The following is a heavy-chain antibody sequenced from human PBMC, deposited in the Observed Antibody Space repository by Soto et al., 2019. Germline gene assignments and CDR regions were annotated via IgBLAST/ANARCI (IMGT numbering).Heavy chain of an antibody. CDR1: GFTFSSYA. D-gene: IGHD2-8*02. Sequence: QVQLVESGGGVVQPGRSLRLSCAPSGFTFSSYAMHWVRQAPGKGLEWVAVISYEGSNKYYADSAKGRFTITRDNSKNTLNLQINSLIAEDTAVYYCARNSSCCCISYCDYWGQGTLVTVSS. CDR3: ARNSSCCCISYCDY. CDR2: ISYEGSNK. V-gene: IGHV3-30-3*01. J-gene: IGHJ4*02.